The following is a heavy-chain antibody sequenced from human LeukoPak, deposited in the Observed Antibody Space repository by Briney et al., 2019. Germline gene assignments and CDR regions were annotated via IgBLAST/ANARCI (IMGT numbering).Heavy chain of an antibody. CDR3: VIVRGYFDSSGTDY. D-gene: IGHD3-9*01. V-gene: IGHV3-64D*06. J-gene: IGHJ4*02. CDR2: ITSTGGNT. CDR1: GFTFSSYT. Sequence: PGGSLRLSCSASGFTFSSYTVHWVRQAPGKGLEFVSAITSTGGNTYYADSVTGRFTLSRDNSKNTLYLQMSSLRAEETAVYYCVIVRGYFDSSGTDYWGQGNLVTVSS.